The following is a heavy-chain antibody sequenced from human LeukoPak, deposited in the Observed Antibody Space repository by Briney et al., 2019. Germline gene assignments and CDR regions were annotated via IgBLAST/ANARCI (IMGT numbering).Heavy chain of an antibody. D-gene: IGHD2-2*01. CDR3: ARDGIVVVPAVPHSYYYYYMDV. CDR2: INPNSGGT. CDR1: GYTFTGYY. Sequence: ASVKVSCKASGYTFTGYYMHWVRQAPGQGLEWMGWINPNSGGTNYAQKFQGRVTMTRDTSISTAYMELSRLRSDDTAVYYCARDGIVVVPAVPHSYYYYYMDVWGKGTTVTVSS. V-gene: IGHV1-2*02. J-gene: IGHJ6*03.